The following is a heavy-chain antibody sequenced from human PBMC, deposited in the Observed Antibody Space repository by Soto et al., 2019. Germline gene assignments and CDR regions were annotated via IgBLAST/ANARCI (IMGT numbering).Heavy chain of an antibody. D-gene: IGHD3-22*01. Sequence: ASVKVSCKASGYTFTSYGISWVRQAPGQGLEWMGWISAYNGNTNYAQKLQGRVTMTTDTSTSTAYMELRSLRSDDTAVYYCARDFANTSGYYGHVEVWGQGTTVTVAS. CDR2: ISAYNGNT. V-gene: IGHV1-18*04. J-gene: IGHJ6*02. CDR1: GYTFTSYG. CDR3: ARDFANTSGYYGHVEV.